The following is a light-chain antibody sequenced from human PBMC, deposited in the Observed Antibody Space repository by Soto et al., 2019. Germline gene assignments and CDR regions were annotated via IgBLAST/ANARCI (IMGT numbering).Light chain of an antibody. CDR1: QSISSY. CDR3: QQSYSTPWT. CDR2: AAS. V-gene: IGKV1-39*01. J-gene: IGKJ1*01. Sequence: DIQMTQSPSVLSASVGDRVTITCRASQSISSYLNWYQQKPGKAPKLLIYAASSLQSGVPSRFSGSGSGTDFTLTISSLQPEDFATYYCQQSYSTPWTFGQGTKVDIK.